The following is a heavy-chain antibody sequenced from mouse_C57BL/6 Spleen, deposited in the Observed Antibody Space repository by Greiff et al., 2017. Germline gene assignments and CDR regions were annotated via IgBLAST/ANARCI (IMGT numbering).Heavy chain of an antibody. J-gene: IGHJ1*03. CDR2: IDPETGGT. CDR3: TQGTGLSGYFDV. Sequence: QVQLKQSGAELVRPGASVTLSCKASGYTFTDYEMHWVKQTPVHGLEWIGAIDPETGGTAYNQKFKGKAILTADKSSSTAYMELRSLTSEDSAVYYCTQGTGLSGYFDVWGTGTTVTVSS. CDR1: GYTFTDYE. V-gene: IGHV1-15*01. D-gene: IGHD4-1*01.